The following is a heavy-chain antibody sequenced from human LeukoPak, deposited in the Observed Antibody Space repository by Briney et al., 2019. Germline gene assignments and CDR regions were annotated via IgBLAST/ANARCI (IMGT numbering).Heavy chain of an antibody. Sequence: GGSLRLSCAASGFTFSSYWMSWVRQAPGKGLEWVANIKQDGSEKYYVDSVKGRFTISRDNAKNSLYLQMNSLRAEDTAVYYCARGPYSGSYLYFDYWGQGTLVTVSS. J-gene: IGHJ4*02. CDR3: ARGPYSGSYLYFDY. V-gene: IGHV3-7*03. D-gene: IGHD1-26*01. CDR2: IKQDGSEK. CDR1: GFTFSSYW.